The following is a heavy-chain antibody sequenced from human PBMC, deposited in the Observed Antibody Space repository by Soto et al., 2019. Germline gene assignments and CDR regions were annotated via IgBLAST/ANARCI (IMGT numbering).Heavy chain of an antibody. CDR2: IYYSGST. Sequence: PSETLSLTCTVSGGSISSSSYYWGWIRQPPGKGLEWIGSIYYSGSTYYNPSLKSRVTISVDTSKNQFSLKLSSVTAADTAVYYCASPPIVLMVYANSNEYFQHWGQGILVTVSS. J-gene: IGHJ1*01. V-gene: IGHV4-39*01. CDR1: GGSISSSSYY. CDR3: ASPPIVLMVYANSNEYFQH. D-gene: IGHD2-8*01.